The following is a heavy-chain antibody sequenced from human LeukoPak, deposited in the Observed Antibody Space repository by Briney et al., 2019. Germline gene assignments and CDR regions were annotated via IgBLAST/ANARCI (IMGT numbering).Heavy chain of an antibody. CDR3: SINRRWLQLRDAFDI. CDR2: INPNSGGT. Sequence: GASVKVSCKDSGYTFTGSYMHSVRQAPGQGLEWMGWINPNSGGTNYAQKIPGRVTTTTDTSISTAYMELSRLRSDRTAVYSCSINRRWLQLRDAFDIWGQGTVVTVSS. V-gene: IGHV1-2*02. J-gene: IGHJ3*02. D-gene: IGHD5-24*01. CDR1: GYTFTGSY.